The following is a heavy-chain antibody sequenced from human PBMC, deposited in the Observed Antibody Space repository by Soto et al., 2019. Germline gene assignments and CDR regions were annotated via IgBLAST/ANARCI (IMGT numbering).Heavy chain of an antibody. CDR2: IYYSGST. CDR3: ARGKRGRVVVVVAANWFDP. V-gene: IGHV4-59*12. CDR1: GGSISSYY. J-gene: IGHJ5*02. D-gene: IGHD2-15*01. Sequence: SETLSLTCTVSGGSISSYYWSWIRQPPGKGLEWIGYIYYSGSTNYNPSLKSRVTISVDTSKNQFSLKLSSVTAADTAVYYCARGKRGRVVVVVAANWFDPWGQGTLVTVSS.